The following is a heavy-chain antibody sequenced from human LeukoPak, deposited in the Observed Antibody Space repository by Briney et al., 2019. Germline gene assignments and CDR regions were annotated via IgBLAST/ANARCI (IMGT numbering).Heavy chain of an antibody. J-gene: IGHJ3*02. V-gene: IGHV3-30*02. CDR3: AKDVIVVLPAAPGDAFDI. D-gene: IGHD2-2*01. Sequence: PGGSLRLSCAASGFTFSSYGMHWVRQAPGKGLEWVAFIRYDGSNKYYADSVKGRFTISRDNSKNTLYLQMNSLRAEDTAVYYCAKDVIVVLPAAPGDAFDIWGQGTMVTVSS. CDR2: IRYDGSNK. CDR1: GFTFSSYG.